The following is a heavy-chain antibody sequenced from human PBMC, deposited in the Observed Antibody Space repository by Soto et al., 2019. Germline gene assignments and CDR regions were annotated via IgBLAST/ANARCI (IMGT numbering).Heavy chain of an antibody. CDR3: AKVRELRYARYVDY. Sequence: EVQLLESGGGLVQPGGSLRLSCAASGFTFSSYAMSWVRQAPGKGLEWVSAISGSGGSIYYADSVKGRFTISRDNSKNTQYVQMTSMGAEDTAVYCCAKVRELRYARYVDYWGQGTLVTVSS. D-gene: IGHD1-26*01. CDR2: ISGSGGSI. J-gene: IGHJ4*02. V-gene: IGHV3-23*01. CDR1: GFTFSSYA.